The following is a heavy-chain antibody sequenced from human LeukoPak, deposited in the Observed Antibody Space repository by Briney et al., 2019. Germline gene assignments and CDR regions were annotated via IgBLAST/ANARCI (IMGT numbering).Heavy chain of an antibody. CDR3: ARDSGARGYSYGAY. Sequence: GGSLRLSCAASGFTFSSYWMSWVRQAPGKGLEWVANIKQDGSEKYYVDSVKGRFTISRDNAKNSLYLQMNSLRAEGTAVYYCARDSGARGYSYGAYWGQGTLVTVSS. CDR2: IKQDGSEK. J-gene: IGHJ4*02. D-gene: IGHD5-18*01. V-gene: IGHV3-7*01. CDR1: GFTFSSYW.